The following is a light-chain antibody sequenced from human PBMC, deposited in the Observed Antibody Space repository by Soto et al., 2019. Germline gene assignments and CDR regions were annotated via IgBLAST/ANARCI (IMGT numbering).Light chain of an antibody. Sequence: EIVMTQSPATLSVSPGERATLSCRADQNIYNNLAWYQQTPGQAPSLLIYHASSRANGIPARFSGSGSGTDFTLTITSLQSEDFAVYYCQQYNNWPLTFGGGTKVEIK. J-gene: IGKJ4*01. CDR3: QQYNNWPLT. CDR2: HAS. CDR1: QNIYNN. V-gene: IGKV3-15*01.